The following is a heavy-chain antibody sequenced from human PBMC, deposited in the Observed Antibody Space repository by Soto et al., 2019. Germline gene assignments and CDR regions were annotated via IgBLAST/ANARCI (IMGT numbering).Heavy chain of an antibody. Sequence: GGSMILSKASADFTIGYASVRWVRQASGKGLEWVGRVKSKNDSGTTAFAAPVKGRFTISRDDSKNMVYLEMNSLQTEDTAVYYCTKDSYITTITVRFDYWGHGTLVTVSS. D-gene: IGHD3-22*01. J-gene: IGHJ4*01. CDR1: DFTIGYAS. CDR3: TKDSYITTITVRFDY. V-gene: IGHV3-15*07. CDR2: VKSKNDSGTT.